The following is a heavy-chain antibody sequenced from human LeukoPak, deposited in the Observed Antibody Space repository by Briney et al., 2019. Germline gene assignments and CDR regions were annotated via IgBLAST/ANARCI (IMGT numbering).Heavy chain of an antibody. CDR3: ARAPSEIGGYYPEYFRH. CDR1: GFTFSNYW. D-gene: IGHD3-22*01. V-gene: IGHV3-7*01. J-gene: IGHJ1*01. Sequence: PGGSLRLSCAASGFTFSNYWMNWVRQAPGKGLEWVANINQDGSQKEYVDSVKGRFTISRDNAKNTVSLQMNSLRAEDTGVYYCARAPSEIGGYYPEYFRHWGQGTLVTVSP. CDR2: INQDGSQK.